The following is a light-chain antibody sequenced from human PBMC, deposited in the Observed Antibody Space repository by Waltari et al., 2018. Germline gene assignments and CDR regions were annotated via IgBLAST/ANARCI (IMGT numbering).Light chain of an antibody. CDR3: NSYAGSSSWV. CDR2: DVS. J-gene: IGLJ3*02. CDR1: SSDVGFYNY. V-gene: IGLV2-14*01. Sequence: QSALTQPASVSGSPGQSITIPCTGTSSDVGFYNYVSWYQQHPGNAPQLMIYDVSKRPSGVSNRFSGSKSGNTASLTISGLQAEDEADYYCNSYAGSSSWVFGGGTKLTVL.